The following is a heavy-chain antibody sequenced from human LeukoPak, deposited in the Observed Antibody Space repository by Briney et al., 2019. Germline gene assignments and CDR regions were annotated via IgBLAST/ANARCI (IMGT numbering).Heavy chain of an antibody. V-gene: IGHV4-59*11. CDR2: VFHNGGGA. D-gene: IGHD5-12*01. CDR3: ARGLHDYAY. J-gene: IGHJ4*02. Sequence: SETLSLTCTVSGASIIGQYWGWIRQPPGEGLEWIGYVFHNGGGADYNPSLKNRVTISVDTSKNQFSLSLNSVIPSDTAVYYCARGLHDYAYWGQGALVTVSS. CDR1: GASIIGQY.